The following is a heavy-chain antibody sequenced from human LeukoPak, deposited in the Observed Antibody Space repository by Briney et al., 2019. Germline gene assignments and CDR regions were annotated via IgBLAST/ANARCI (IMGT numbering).Heavy chain of an antibody. V-gene: IGHV1-2*02. J-gene: IGHJ4*02. D-gene: IGHD6-19*01. CDR1: GYTFTSYD. CDR2: INPNSGGT. Sequence: ASVKVSCKASGYTFTSYDINWVRQATGQGLEWMGWINPNSGGTNYAQKFQGRVTMTRDTSISTAYMELSRLRSDDTAVYYCARTPLAVAGTVDYWGQGTLVTVSS. CDR3: ARTPLAVAGTVDY.